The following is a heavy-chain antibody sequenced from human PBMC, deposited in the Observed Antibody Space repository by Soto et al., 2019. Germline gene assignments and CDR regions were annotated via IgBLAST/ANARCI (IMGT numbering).Heavy chain of an antibody. CDR3: ARGTYFDR. V-gene: IGHV3-64D*06. Sequence: GSLRLSGSASVFTFNSYGFNWVRQAPGKGLEFVSSITTNGLGTNYADSVRGRFTISRDTSKNTVYLHMTSLSAEDTAVYYCARGTYFDRWGQGTLVTVSS. D-gene: IGHD3-10*01. J-gene: IGHJ4*02. CDR2: ITTNGLGT. CDR1: VFTFNSYG.